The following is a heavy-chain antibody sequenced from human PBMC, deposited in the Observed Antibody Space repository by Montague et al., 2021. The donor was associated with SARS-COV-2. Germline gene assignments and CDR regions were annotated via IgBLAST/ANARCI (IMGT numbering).Heavy chain of an antibody. CDR1: GGSFNDYY. Sequence: SETLSLTCAVYGGSFNDYYWSWIRQPPGQGLEWIGQITHSGSTNYNPSLKSRVTISVDTSKNQFSLKLRSMTAADTAVYYCARARVGITRLLVVIGYSYYFDYWGQGTLVTVSS. CDR2: ITHSGST. D-gene: IGHD3-22*01. J-gene: IGHJ4*02. CDR3: ARARVGITRLLVVIGYSYYFDY. V-gene: IGHV4-34*01.